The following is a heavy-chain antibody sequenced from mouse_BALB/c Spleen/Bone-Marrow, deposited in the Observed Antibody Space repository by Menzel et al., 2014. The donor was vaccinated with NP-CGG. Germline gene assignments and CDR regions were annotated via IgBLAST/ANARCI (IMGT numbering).Heavy chain of an antibody. CDR3: ARHNYDETWFAY. J-gene: IGHJ3*01. Sequence: EVQGVESGGGLVQPGGSLKLSCATSGFTFSDYYMYWVRRTPEKRLEGVAYISNGGGSTYYPDTVKGRFTISRDNAKNTLYLQMSRLKSEDTAMYYCARHNYDETWFAYWGQGTLVTVSA. V-gene: IGHV5-12*02. CDR2: ISNGGGST. CDR1: GFTFSDYY. D-gene: IGHD2-4*01.